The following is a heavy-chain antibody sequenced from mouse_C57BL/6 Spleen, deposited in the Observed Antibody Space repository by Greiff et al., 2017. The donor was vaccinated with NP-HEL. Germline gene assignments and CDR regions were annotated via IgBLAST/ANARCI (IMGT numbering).Heavy chain of an antibody. Sequence: VQLQQSGAELVRPGASVTLSCKASGYTFTDYEMHWVKQTPVHGLEWIGAIDPETGGTAYNQKFKGKAILTADKSSSTAYMELRSLTSEDSAVYYCTSRSLITTHDYWGQGTTLTVSS. CDR1: GYTFTDYE. J-gene: IGHJ2*01. CDR3: TSRSLITTHDY. D-gene: IGHD1-1*01. CDR2: IDPETGGT. V-gene: IGHV1-15*01.